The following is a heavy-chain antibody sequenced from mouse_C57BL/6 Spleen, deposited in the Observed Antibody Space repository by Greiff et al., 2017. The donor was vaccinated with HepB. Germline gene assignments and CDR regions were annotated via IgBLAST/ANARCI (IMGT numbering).Heavy chain of an antibody. CDR3: ARGDYYGSGYFDY. V-gene: IGHV1-50*01. CDR1: GYTFTSYW. CDR2: IDPSDSYT. D-gene: IGHD1-1*01. J-gene: IGHJ2*01. Sequence: QVQLKQPGAELVKPGASVKLSCKASGYTFTSYWMQWVKQRPGQGLEWIGEIDPSDSYTNYNQKFKGKATLTVDTSSSTAYMQLSSLTSEDSAVYYCARGDYYGSGYFDYWGQGTTLTVSS.